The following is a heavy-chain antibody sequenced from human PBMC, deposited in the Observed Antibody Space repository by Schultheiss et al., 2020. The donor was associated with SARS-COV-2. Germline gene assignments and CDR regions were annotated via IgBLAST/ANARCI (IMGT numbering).Heavy chain of an antibody. V-gene: IGHV4-34*01. CDR3: ARTLIVATITWFDP. J-gene: IGHJ5*02. D-gene: IGHD5-12*01. Sequence: SETLSLTCAVYGGSFSGYYWSWIRQHPGKGLEWIGYIYYSGSTYYNPSLKSRVTISVDTSKNQFSLKLSSVTAADTAVYYCARTLIVATITWFDPWGQGTLVTVSS. CDR2: IYYSGST. CDR1: GGSFSGYY.